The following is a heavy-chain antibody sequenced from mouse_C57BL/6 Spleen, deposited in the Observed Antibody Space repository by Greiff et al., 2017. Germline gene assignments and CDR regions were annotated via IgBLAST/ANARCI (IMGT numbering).Heavy chain of an antibody. Sequence: EVKVVESGGDLVKPGGSLKLSCAASGFTFSSYGMSWVRQTPDKRLEWVATISSGGSYTYYPDSVKGRFTISRDNAKNTLYLQMSSLKSEDTAMYYCAGRSPFDYWGQGTTLTVSS. J-gene: IGHJ2*01. CDR3: AGRSPFDY. D-gene: IGHD6-1*01. CDR2: ISSGGSYT. V-gene: IGHV5-6*02. CDR1: GFTFSSYG.